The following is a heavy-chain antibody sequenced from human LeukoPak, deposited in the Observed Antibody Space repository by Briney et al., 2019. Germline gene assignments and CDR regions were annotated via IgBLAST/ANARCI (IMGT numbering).Heavy chain of an antibody. D-gene: IGHD7-27*01. J-gene: IGHJ5*02. CDR2: INHSGST. V-gene: IGHV4-34*01. Sequence: SETLSLTCAVYGGSFSGYYWSWIRQPPGKGLEWIGEINHSGSTNYNPSLKSRVTISVDTSKNQFSLKLSSVTAADTAVYYCALWGLYNWFDPWGQGTLVTVSS. CDR1: GGSFSGYY. CDR3: ALWGLYNWFDP.